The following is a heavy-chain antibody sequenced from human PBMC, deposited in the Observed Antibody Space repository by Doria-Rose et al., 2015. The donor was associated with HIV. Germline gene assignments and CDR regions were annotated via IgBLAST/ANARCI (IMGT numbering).Heavy chain of an antibody. CDR3: ARIKSSRWYHKYYFDF. V-gene: IGHV2-26*01. CDR2: IFSDDER. J-gene: IGHJ4*02. Sequence: QESGPVLVKPTETLTLTCTVSGVSLSSPGMGVSWIRQPPGKALEWLANIFSDDERSYQTSLKSRLTISRGTSKSQLVLTMTDMDPVDTATYYCARIKSSRWYHKYYFDFWGQGTLVIVSA. CDR1: GVSLSSPGMG. D-gene: IGHD6-13*01.